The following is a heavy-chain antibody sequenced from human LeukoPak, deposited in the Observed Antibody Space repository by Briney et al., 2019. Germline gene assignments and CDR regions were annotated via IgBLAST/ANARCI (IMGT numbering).Heavy chain of an antibody. CDR2: ISGSGGST. CDR3: AKLGKGYSGYDIFDY. V-gene: IGHV3-23*01. CDR1: GFTFSSYA. J-gene: IGHJ4*02. Sequence: GGSLRLSCAASGFTFSSYAMSWVRQAPGKELEWVSAISGSGGSTYYADSVKGRFTISRDNSKNTLYLQMNSLRAEDTAVCYCAKLGKGYSGYDIFDYWGQGTLVTVSS. D-gene: IGHD5-12*01.